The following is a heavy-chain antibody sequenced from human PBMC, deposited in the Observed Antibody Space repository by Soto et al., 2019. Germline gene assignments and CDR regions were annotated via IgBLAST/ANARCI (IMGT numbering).Heavy chain of an antibody. J-gene: IGHJ6*02. V-gene: IGHV3-53*02. CDR1: GFTVSSDS. Sequence: EVQLVETGGDLIQPGGSLRLSCAASGFTVSSDSMTWVRQAPGKGLERISIIYSDNNTDYADSMKGRFSISRDTSKNILYLQMTSLRADDTAEYYCARHYSAMGVWGQGTTVTVSS. CDR2: IYSDNNT. CDR3: ARHYSAMGV.